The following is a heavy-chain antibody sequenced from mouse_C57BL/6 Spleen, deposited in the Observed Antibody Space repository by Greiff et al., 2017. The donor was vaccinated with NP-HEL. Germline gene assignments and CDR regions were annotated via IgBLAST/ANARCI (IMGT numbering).Heavy chain of an antibody. CDR3: ARGDGYYY. CDR2: INPYNGGT. CDR1: GYTFTDYY. J-gene: IGHJ2*01. Sequence: VQLQQSGPVLVKPGASVKMSCKASGYTFTDYYMNWVKQSHGKSLEWIGVINPYNGGTSYNQKFKGKATLTVNKSSSTAYMELNSLTSEDSAVYYCARGDGYYYWGQGTTLTVSS. V-gene: IGHV1-19*01. D-gene: IGHD2-3*01.